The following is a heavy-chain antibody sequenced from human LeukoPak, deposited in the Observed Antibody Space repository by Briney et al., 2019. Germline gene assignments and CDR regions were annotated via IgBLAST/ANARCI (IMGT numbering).Heavy chain of an antibody. CDR3: ARAAYCSSTSCYVYYYYYYMDV. CDR1: GFTFSSYS. Sequence: GGSLRLSCAASGFTFSSYSMNWVRQAPGKGLEWVSSISSSSSYIYYADSVKGRFTISRDNAKNSLYLQMNSLRAEDTAVYYCARAAYCSSTSCYVYYYYYYMDVWGKGTTVTISS. V-gene: IGHV3-21*01. J-gene: IGHJ6*03. D-gene: IGHD2-2*01. CDR2: ISSSSSYI.